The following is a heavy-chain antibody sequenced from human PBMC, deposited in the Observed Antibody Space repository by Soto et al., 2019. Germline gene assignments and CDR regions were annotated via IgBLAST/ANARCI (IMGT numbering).Heavy chain of an antibody. CDR2: MNPNSGNT. D-gene: IGHD3-10*01. V-gene: IGHV1-8*01. J-gene: IGHJ6*03. CDR3: ARCLRGVLSPYYYYYYMDV. Sequence: GASVKVSCKASGYTFTSYDINWVRQATGQGLEWMGWMNPNSGNTGYAQKFQGRVTMTRNTSISTAYVELSSLRSEDTAVYYCARCLRGVLSPYYYYYYMDVWGKGTTVTVSS. CDR1: GYTFTSYD.